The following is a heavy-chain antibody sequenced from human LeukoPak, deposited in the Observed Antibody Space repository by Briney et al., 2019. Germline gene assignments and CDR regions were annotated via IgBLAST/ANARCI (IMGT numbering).Heavy chain of an antibody. D-gene: IGHD3-22*01. V-gene: IGHV3-30*02. CDR2: IRYDGSNK. CDR3: AKPSRGYDSSGYYSSFDY. Sequence: PGGSLRLSCAASGFTFSSYGMHWVRQAPGKGLEWVAFIRYDGSNKYYADSVKGRFTISRDNSKNTLYLQMNSLRAEDTAVYYCAKPSRGYDSSGYYSSFDYWGQGTLVTVSS. J-gene: IGHJ4*02. CDR1: GFTFSSYG.